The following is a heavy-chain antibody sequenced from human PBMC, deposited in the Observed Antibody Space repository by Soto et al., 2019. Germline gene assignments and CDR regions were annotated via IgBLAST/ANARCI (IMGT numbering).Heavy chain of an antibody. V-gene: IGHV3-74*01. CDR2: INSDGSST. CDR1: GFTFSGYW. J-gene: IGHJ4*02. Sequence: GGSLRLSCAASGFTFSGYWMQWVRQAPGKGLVWVSWINSDGSSTSYADSVKGRFTISRDNAKNTLYLQMNSLRAEDTAVYYCASGGSSLNFDSWGQGTPVTVSS. D-gene: IGHD6-6*01. CDR3: ASGGSSLNFDS.